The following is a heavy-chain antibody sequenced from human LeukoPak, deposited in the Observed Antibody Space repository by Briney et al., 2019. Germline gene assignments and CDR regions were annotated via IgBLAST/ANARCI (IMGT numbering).Heavy chain of an antibody. CDR3: ARTYSSSWYTPPLYYYYGMDV. D-gene: IGHD6-13*01. J-gene: IGHJ6*02. CDR1: GFTFSSYG. Sequence: GGSLRLSCAASGFTFSSYGMHWVRQAPGKGLEWVAVIWYDGSNKYYADSVKGRSTISRDNSKNTLYLQMNSLRAEDTAVYYCARTYSSSWYTPPLYYYYGMDVWGQGTTVTVSS. V-gene: IGHV3-33*01. CDR2: IWYDGSNK.